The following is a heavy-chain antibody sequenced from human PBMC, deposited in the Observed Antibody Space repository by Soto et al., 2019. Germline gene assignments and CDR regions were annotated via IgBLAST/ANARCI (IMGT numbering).Heavy chain of an antibody. CDR1: GGTFSSYA. CDR3: AGGVAPPEY. Sequence: QVQLVQSGAEVKKPGSSVKVSCKASGGTFSSYAISWVRQAPGQGLEWMGGINPIFGTANYAQKFQGRVTITADESPSPAYMEVNSLRSADTAVYYCAGGVAPPEYWAQGTLVAVGS. V-gene: IGHV1-69*12. J-gene: IGHJ4*02. CDR2: INPIFGTA.